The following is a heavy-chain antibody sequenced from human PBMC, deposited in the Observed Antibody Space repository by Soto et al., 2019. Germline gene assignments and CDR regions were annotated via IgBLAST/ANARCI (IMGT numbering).Heavy chain of an antibody. CDR1: GGSISSYY. CDR2: IYDNGGST. Sequence: QVQLQESGPGLVKPSETLALTCTVSGGSISSYYWSWIRQPTGKGLEWIGYIYDNGGSTNYNPSLKSRVTISVDTSKNHFSLKLSSVTAADTAVYYCARRYGDQFDYWGQGTLVTVSS. V-gene: IGHV4-59*08. CDR3: ARRYGDQFDY. D-gene: IGHD4-17*01. J-gene: IGHJ4*02.